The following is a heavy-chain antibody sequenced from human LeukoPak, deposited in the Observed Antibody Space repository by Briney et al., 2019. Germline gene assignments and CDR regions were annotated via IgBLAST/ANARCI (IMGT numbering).Heavy chain of an antibody. J-gene: IGHJ4*02. CDR1: GGTFSSYA. CDR2: IIPILGIA. CDR3: ARLGYCSGGSCYQRVDY. D-gene: IGHD2-15*01. Sequence: GSSVKVSCKASGGTFSSYAISWVRQAPGQGLEWMGRIIPILGIANCAQKFQGRVTITADKSTSTAYMELSSLRSEDTAVYYCARLGYCSGGSCYQRVDYWGQGTLVTVSS. V-gene: IGHV1-69*04.